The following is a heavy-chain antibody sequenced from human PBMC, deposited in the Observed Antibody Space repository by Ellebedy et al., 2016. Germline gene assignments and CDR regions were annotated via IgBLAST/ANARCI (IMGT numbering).Heavy chain of an antibody. D-gene: IGHD2-21*02. V-gene: IGHV4-34*01. CDR3: AREAVVTAIKGYYYYGMDV. J-gene: IGHJ6*02. Sequence: SETLSLXCAVYGGSFRGYYWSWIRQPPGKGLEWIGEINHRGGTNYNPSLKSRVTISVDTSKNHFSLKLSSVTAADTAVYYCAREAVVTAIKGYYYYGMDVWGQGTTVTVSS. CDR2: INHRGGT. CDR1: GGSFRGYY.